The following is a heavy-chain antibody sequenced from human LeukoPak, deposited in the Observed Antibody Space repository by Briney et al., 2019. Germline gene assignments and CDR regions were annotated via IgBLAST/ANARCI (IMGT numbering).Heavy chain of an antibody. J-gene: IGHJ6*04. CDR1: GFTFSSYA. Sequence: GGSLRLSCAASGFTFSSYAMSWVRQAPGKGLEWVSAISSSGSTIYYADSVKGRFTISRDNAKNSLYLQMSSLRAEDTAVYYCAELGITMIGGVWGKGTTVTISS. CDR2: ISSSGSTI. V-gene: IGHV3-48*03. CDR3: AELGITMIGGV. D-gene: IGHD3-10*02.